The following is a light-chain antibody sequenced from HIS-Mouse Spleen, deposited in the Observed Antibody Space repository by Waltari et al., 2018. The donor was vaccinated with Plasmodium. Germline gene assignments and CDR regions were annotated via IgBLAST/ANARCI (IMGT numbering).Light chain of an antibody. J-gene: IGLJ3*02. V-gene: IGLV3-10*01. Sequence: SYELTQPPSVSVSPGQTARSTCPGAAWQKKYAYWYQQNQGQAPVLVTYEDSKRPSGIPARFLGSSSGTMATLTISGAQVEDEADYYCYSTDSSGNHRVFGGGTKLTVL. CDR1: AWQKKY. CDR2: EDS. CDR3: YSTDSSGNHRV.